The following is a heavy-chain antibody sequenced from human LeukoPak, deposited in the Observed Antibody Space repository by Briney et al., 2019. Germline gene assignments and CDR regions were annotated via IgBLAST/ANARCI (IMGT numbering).Heavy chain of an antibody. D-gene: IGHD1-26*01. J-gene: IGHJ4*02. CDR3: ARGNGGSYYFDY. Sequence: SVKVSCKASGGTFSSYAISWVRQAPGQGLEWMGRIIPIFGTANYAQKFQGRVTITTDESTSTAYMELSSLRTEDMAVYYCARGNGGSYYFDYWGQGTLVTVSS. CDR2: IIPIFGTA. CDR1: GGTFSSYA. V-gene: IGHV1-69*05.